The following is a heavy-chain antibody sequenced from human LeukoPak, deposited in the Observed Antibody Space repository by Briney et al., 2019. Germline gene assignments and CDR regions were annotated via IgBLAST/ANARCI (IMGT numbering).Heavy chain of an antibody. CDR1: GFTFSSYA. J-gene: IGHJ5*02. Sequence: GGSLRLSCAASGFTFSSYAMSWVRQAPGKGLEWVSEFTGRGGSTYYADSVKGRFTISRDNAKNSLYLQMNSLRAEDTAVYYCARGWFDTRGQGTLVTVSS. V-gene: IGHV3-23*01. CDR2: FTGRGGST. CDR3: ARGWFDT.